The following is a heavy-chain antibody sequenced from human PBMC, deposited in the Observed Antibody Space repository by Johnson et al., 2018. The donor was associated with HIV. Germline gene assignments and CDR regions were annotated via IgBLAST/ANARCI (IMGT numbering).Heavy chain of an antibody. V-gene: IGHV3-66*03. J-gene: IGHJ3*02. CDR3: AKDHSRSILGMIIDAFDI. D-gene: IGHD3-3*01. CDR2: IYSGGST. CDR1: GFTVSSNY. Sequence: VQVVESGGGLIQPGGSLRLSCAASGFTVSSNYMSWVRQAPGKGLEWVSVIYSGGSTYYADSVKGRFTISRDNSKNTLYLQMNSLIVEDTAVYYCAKDHSRSILGMIIDAFDIWGQGTMVTVSS.